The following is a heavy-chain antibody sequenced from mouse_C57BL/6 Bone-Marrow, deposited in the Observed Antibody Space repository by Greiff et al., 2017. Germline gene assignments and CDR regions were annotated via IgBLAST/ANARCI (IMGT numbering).Heavy chain of an antibody. D-gene: IGHD2-13*01. J-gene: IGHJ3*01. V-gene: IGHV1-78*01. Sequence: VQLQQSDAELVKPGASVKLSCKVSGYTFTDHTIHWMKQRPEQGLEWIGYIYPRDGSTKYNEKFKGKATLTADKSSSTAYMQLNSLTSEDSAVEFCARREDDYPTWFAYWGQGTLVTVSA. CDR3: ARREDDYPTWFAY. CDR2: IYPRDGST. CDR1: GYTFTDHT.